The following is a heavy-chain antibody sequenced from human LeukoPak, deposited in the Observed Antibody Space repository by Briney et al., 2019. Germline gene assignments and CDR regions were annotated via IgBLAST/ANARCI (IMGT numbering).Heavy chain of an antibody. V-gene: IGHV4-59*01. D-gene: IGHD3-22*01. CDR3: AREGRSDYYGSSGYPPSFDY. CDR2: IYYSGST. CDR1: GGSISSYY. Sequence: SETLSLTCTVSGGSISSYYWSWIRQPPGKGLEWIGYIYYSGSTNYNPSLKSRVTISVDTSKNQFSLKLSSVTAADTAVYYCAREGRSDYYGSSGYPPSFDYWGQGTLVTVSS. J-gene: IGHJ4*02.